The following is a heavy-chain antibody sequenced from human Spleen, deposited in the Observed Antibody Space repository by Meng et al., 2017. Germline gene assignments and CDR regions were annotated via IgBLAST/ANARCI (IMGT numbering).Heavy chain of an antibody. V-gene: IGHV4-34*01. Sequence: QGQLQQWGAGVLKPSETLSLACAVYGGSFSWYSWSWIRQPPGKGLEWIGEIDDSGSTNYNPSLKSRVTISVDTSQNNLSLKLSSVTAADSAVYYCARGPTTMAHDFDYWGQGTLVTVSS. CDR2: IDDSGST. J-gene: IGHJ4*02. CDR1: GGSFSWYS. D-gene: IGHD4-11*01. CDR3: ARGPTTMAHDFDY.